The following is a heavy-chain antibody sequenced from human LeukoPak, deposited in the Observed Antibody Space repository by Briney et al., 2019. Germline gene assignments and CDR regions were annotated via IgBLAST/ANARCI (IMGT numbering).Heavy chain of an antibody. CDR3: ASLLTPYQGAGGGGVDV. CDR1: GFTFSTHW. V-gene: IGHV3-74*01. D-gene: IGHD2-2*01. Sequence: GSLILSCAASGFTFSTHWMYWVRQAPGKELVWVSRISGDGSMTSYADSVKGRFTISRDNAKDTLFLQMTSLRVEDTAVYSCASLLTPYQGAGGGGVDVWGQGTTVTVSS. CDR2: ISGDGSMT. J-gene: IGHJ6*02.